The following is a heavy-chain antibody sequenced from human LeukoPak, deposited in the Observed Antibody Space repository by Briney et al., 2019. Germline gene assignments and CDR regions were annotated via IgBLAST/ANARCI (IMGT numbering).Heavy chain of an antibody. CDR1: GDSVSSNSVA. D-gene: IGHD3-10*01. CDR2: TYHRSKWYN. J-gene: IGHJ4*02. V-gene: IGHV6-1*01. CDR3: VRARVRNPFDH. Sequence: SQTLSLTFAISGDSVSSNSVAWNWIRQSPSRGLEWLGRTYHRSKWYNDYAVSVKSRITINPDTSKNEFSLQLNSVTPEDTAVYYCVRARVRNPFDHWGQGTLVTVSS.